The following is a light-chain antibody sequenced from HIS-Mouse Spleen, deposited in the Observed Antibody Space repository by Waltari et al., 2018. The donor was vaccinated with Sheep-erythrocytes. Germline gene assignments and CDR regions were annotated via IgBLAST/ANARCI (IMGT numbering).Light chain of an antibody. CDR3: QSYDSSNHGV. V-gene: IGLV6-57*04. CDR1: SGSIASNY. J-gene: IGLJ3*02. Sequence: NFMLTQPHSVSESPGKTVTISCTRSSGSIASNYVQWYQQRPGRAPTPVIYEDNQRPSGVPDRFSGSIDSSSNSASLPISGLKTEDEADYYCQSYDSSNHGVFGGGTKLTVL. CDR2: EDN.